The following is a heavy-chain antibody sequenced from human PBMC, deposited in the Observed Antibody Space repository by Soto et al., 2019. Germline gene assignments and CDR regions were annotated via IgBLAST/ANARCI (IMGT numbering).Heavy chain of an antibody. CDR3: ARAYPGRLPRRADYYFAMDV. Sequence: PGESLKISCAASGVTFSAYDMHWVRQTTGKGLEWVSAIGAADDPYYLGSVKGRFTISRENAKNSLYLQMNSLRAEDTAVYYCARAYPGRLPRRADYYFAMDVWGQGTTVTVSS. CDR1: GVTFSAYD. V-gene: IGHV3-13*05. J-gene: IGHJ6*02. D-gene: IGHD6-25*01. CDR2: IGAADDP.